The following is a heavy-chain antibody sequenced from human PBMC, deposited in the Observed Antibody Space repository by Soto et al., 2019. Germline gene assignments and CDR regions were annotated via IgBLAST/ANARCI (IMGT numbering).Heavy chain of an antibody. CDR2: ISYDGSNK. CDR1: GFTFSSYG. J-gene: IGHJ4*02. CDR3: AKGRRNEWELDY. D-gene: IGHD1-26*01. V-gene: IGHV3-30*18. Sequence: GGSLRLSCAASGFTFSSYGMHWVRQAPGKGLEWVAVISYDGSNKYYADSVKGRFTISRDNSKNTLYLQMNSLRAEDTAAYYCAKGRRNEWELDYWGQGTLVTVSS.